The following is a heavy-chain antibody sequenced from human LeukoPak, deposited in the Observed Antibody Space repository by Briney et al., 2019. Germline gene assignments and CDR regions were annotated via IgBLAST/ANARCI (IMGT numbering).Heavy chain of an antibody. CDR3: ARQFKIAAGYYYYYMDV. CDR2: IYPNSGGT. D-gene: IGHD6-13*01. Sequence: ASVKVSCKASGYTFTGYYMHWVRQAPGQGLEWMGWIYPNSGGTNYAQKFQGRVTMTRDTSISTAYMELSRLRSDDTAVYYCARQFKIAAGYYYYYMDVWGKGTTVTISS. V-gene: IGHV1-2*02. J-gene: IGHJ6*03. CDR1: GYTFTGYY.